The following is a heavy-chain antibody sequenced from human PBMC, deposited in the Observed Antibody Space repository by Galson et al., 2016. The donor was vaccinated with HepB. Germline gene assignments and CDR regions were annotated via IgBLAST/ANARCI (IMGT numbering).Heavy chain of an antibody. Sequence: SLRLSCAASGFTFSIYAMHWVRQAPGKGLEWVAVISYDGSNKYYEDSVKGRFTISRDNSKNTLYLQMNSLRAEDTAVYYCASIAAAGYYYGMDVWGQGTTVTVSS. CDR1: GFTFSIYA. CDR3: ASIAAAGYYYGMDV. D-gene: IGHD6-13*01. CDR2: ISYDGSNK. V-gene: IGHV3-30-3*01. J-gene: IGHJ6*02.